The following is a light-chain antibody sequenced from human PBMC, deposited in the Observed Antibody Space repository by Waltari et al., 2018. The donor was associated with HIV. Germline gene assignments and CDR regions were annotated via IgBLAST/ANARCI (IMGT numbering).Light chain of an antibody. CDR1: QRIDTS. J-gene: IGKJ4*01. V-gene: IGKV1-39*01. Sequence: DIQMTQSPSSLSASVGDTVTITCRASQRIDTSLNWYQHKPGQAPQLLIYAAFNLQSGVPSRLTGGGLGTEFTLTINTLQVEDFATYYCQQSYKIPRTFGGGTKLEIK. CDR2: AAF. CDR3: QQSYKIPRT.